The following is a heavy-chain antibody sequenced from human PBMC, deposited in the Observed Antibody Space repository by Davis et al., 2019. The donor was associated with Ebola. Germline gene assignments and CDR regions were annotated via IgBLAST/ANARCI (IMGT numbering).Heavy chain of an antibody. Sequence: GGSLRLSCAASGFTFSSYAMSWVRQAPGKGLEWVSAISGSGGSTYYADSVKGRFTISRDNSKNTLYLQMNSLKSEDTAVYYCTRSRTLVGALYYFDYWGQGTLVTVSS. CDR2: ISGSGGST. CDR1: GFTFSSYA. CDR3: TRSRTLVGALYYFDY. V-gene: IGHV3-23*01. D-gene: IGHD1-26*01. J-gene: IGHJ4*02.